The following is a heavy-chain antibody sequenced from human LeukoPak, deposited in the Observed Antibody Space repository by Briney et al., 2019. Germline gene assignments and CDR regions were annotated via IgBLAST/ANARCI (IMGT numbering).Heavy chain of an antibody. CDR2: ISSSSSYI. V-gene: IGHV3-21*01. CDR1: GFTFSSYS. Sequence: PGGSLRLSCAASGFTFSSYSMNWVRQAPGKGLEWVSSISSSSSYIYYADSVKGRFTISRDNAKNSLYLQMNSLRAEDTAVYYCASKYCSSTSCYLEYWGQGTLVTVSS. CDR3: ASKYCSSTSCYLEY. J-gene: IGHJ4*02. D-gene: IGHD2-2*01.